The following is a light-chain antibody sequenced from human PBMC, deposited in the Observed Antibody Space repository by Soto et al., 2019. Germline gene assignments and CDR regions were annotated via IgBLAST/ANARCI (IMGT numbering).Light chain of an antibody. V-gene: IGKV1-39*01. Sequence: IWMTQYPSSLSASVGDSITITCRASQNMTRYLNWFQQKAGNAPKLLIYGASSLQSGVPSRFSGSGSGADFTLTISSLQPDDFATYYCQQYNSYSFGQGTKVDI. CDR2: GAS. J-gene: IGKJ1*01. CDR3: QQYNSYS. CDR1: QNMTRY.